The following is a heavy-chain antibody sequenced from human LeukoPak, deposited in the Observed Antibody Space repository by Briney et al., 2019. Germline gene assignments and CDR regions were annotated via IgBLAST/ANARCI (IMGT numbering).Heavy chain of an antibody. J-gene: IGHJ4*02. CDR3: ARVSLLDDGGLGDY. CDR1: GFTFSDYY. V-gene: IGHV3-11*06. D-gene: IGHD4-23*01. CDR2: ISGGSSYT. Sequence: GGSLRLSCAASGFTFSDYYMTWFRQAPGKGLEWVSYISGGSSYTNFADSVKGRFTISRDNAKNSLYLQMDSLRAEDTAVYYCARVSLLDDGGLGDYWGQGTLVTVS.